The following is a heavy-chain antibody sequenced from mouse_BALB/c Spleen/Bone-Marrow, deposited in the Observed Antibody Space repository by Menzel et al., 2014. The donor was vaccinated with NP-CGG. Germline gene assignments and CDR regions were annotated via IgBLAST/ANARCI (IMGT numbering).Heavy chain of an antibody. CDR2: IYPGSGST. CDR3: TREGWLRYFVY. V-gene: IGHV1S22*01. J-gene: IGHJ2*01. CDR1: GYTFTSYW. Sequence: LQQSGSELVRPGASVKLSCKASGYTFTSYWMHWVKQRHGQGLEWIGNIYPGSGSTNYDEKFKSKGTLTVDTSSSTAYMHLSSLTSEDSAVYYCTREGWLRYFVYWGQGTTLTVSS. D-gene: IGHD2-2*01.